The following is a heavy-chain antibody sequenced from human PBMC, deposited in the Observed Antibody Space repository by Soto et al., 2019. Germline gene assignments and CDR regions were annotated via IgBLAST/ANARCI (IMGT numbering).Heavy chain of an antibody. CDR2: SYWDDDK. D-gene: IGHD3-3*01. CDR3: AHTYRSGASYSFDY. V-gene: IGHV2-5*02. J-gene: IGHJ4*02. Sequence: QITLKESGPTLVKPTQTLTLTCTVSGFSLSTSGGGVGWIRQPPGKALEWLALSYWDDDKRYSPSLKSRLTITKDTSKNQVVLTMTTMDHVDTATYYCAHTYRSGASYSFDYWGQGTLVTVSS. CDR1: GFSLSTSGGG.